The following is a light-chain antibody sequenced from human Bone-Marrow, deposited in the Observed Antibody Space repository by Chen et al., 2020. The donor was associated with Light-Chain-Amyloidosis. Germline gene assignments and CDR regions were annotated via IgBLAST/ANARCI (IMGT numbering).Light chain of an antibody. Sequence: EIVMTQSPATLSLSPGERATVSCPATYLITSNLAWYQQRPGQAPRLLIYGASTRATGVPARFSGSGSGTSFTLTISSLQPEDSGFYFCQQYNNWPPYTFGQGTKLEI. CDR2: GAS. CDR3: QQYNNWPPYT. CDR1: YLITSN. V-gene: IGKV3-15*01. J-gene: IGKJ2*01.